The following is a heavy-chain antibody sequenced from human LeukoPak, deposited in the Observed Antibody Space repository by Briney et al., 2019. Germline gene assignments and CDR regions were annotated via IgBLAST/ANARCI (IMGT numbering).Heavy chain of an antibody. J-gene: IGHJ6*02. Sequence: WGSLRLSCAASGFTFSSYGMHWVRQAPGKGLEWVAVISYDGSNKYYADSVKGRFTISRDNSKNTLYLQMNSLRAEDTAVYYCAKSQVPMPTVTDPEYYYYYYGMDVWGQGTTVTVSS. D-gene: IGHD4-17*01. CDR1: GFTFSSYG. CDR2: ISYDGSNK. CDR3: AKSQVPMPTVTDPEYYYYYYGMDV. V-gene: IGHV3-30*18.